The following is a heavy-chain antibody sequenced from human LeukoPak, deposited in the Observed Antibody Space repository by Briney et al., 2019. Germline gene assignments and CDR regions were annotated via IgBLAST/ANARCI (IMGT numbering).Heavy chain of an antibody. CDR2: IYHSGST. CDR3: ARAYYYDSSGYRDAFDI. CDR1: GGSFSGYY. V-gene: IGHV4-34*01. D-gene: IGHD3-22*01. J-gene: IGHJ3*02. Sequence: SETLSLTCAVYGGSFSGYYWSWIRQPPGKGLEWIGSIYHSGSTYYNPSLKSRVTISVDTSKNQFSLKLSSVTAADTAVYYCARAYYYDSSGYRDAFDIWGQGTMVTVSS.